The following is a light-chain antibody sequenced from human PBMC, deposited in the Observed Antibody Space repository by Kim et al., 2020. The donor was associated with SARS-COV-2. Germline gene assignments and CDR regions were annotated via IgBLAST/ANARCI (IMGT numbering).Light chain of an antibody. CDR2: AAS. J-gene: IGKJ2*01. CDR3: QQSYGSPPT. V-gene: IGKV1-39*01. Sequence: SASVGDRVTITCRASQSISSYLNWYQQNPGKVPKLLISAASTLQTGVLSRFSGSGSGTDFTLTINSLQPEDFATYYCQQSYGSPPTYGQGTKLEI. CDR1: QSISSY.